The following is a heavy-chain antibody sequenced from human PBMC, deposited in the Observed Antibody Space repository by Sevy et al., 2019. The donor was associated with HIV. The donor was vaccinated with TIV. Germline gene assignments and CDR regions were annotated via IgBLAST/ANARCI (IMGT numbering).Heavy chain of an antibody. V-gene: IGHV3-23*01. J-gene: IGHJ4*02. D-gene: IGHD3-22*01. Sequence: GGSLRLSCAASGFTFSSYAMSWVRQAPGKGLEWVSAISGSGGSTYYAESVKGRFTNSRDNSKNTLYLQMNSRRAEDTAVYYCAKEKWLSTYYFDYWGQGTLVTVSS. CDR2: ISGSGGST. CDR3: AKEKWLSTYYFDY. CDR1: GFTFSSYA.